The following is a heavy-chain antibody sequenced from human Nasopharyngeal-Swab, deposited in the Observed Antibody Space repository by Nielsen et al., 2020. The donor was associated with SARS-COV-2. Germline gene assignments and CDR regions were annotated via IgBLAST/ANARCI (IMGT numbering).Heavy chain of an antibody. CDR3: ARRRMEWIGPDFDS. CDR2: IYHTGTT. V-gene: IGHV4-59*08. J-gene: IGHJ4*02. CDR1: GGSISSYY. Sequence: SETLSLTCTVSGGSISSYYWSWIRQPPGKGLEWIGYIYHTGTTKSNPSLKSRVTISLDTSKNQFSLKLSSVTAADTAVYYCARRRMEWIGPDFDSWGQGTLVTVSS. D-gene: IGHD3-3*01.